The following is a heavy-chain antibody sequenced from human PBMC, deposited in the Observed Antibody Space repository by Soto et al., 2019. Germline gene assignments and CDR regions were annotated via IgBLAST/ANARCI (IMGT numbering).Heavy chain of an antibody. J-gene: IGHJ4*02. CDR1: GGTFSSYT. CDR2: IIPIHGIA. Sequence: QVQLVQSGAEVKKPGSSVKVSCKASGGTFSSYTISWVRQAPGQGLEWMGRIIPIHGIANYAQKFQGRVTITAAXSTSTAYMELSSLRSEDTAVYYCARVSLRTGTTAYWGQGTLVTVSS. V-gene: IGHV1-69*02. D-gene: IGHD1-1*01. CDR3: ARVSLRTGTTAY.